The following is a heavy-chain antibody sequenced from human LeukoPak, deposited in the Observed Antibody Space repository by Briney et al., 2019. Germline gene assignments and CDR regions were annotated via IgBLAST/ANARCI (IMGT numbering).Heavy chain of an antibody. CDR1: GGSISSYC. CDR3: ARVIPGGYYVDY. CDR2: IYYSGST. J-gene: IGHJ4*02. Sequence: PSETLSLTCTVSGGSISSYCWSWIRQPPGKGLEWIGYIYYSGSTNYNPSLKSRVTISVDTSKNQFSLKLSSVTAADTAVYYCARVIPGGYYVDYWGQGTLVTVSS. D-gene: IGHD3-10*01. V-gene: IGHV4-59*01.